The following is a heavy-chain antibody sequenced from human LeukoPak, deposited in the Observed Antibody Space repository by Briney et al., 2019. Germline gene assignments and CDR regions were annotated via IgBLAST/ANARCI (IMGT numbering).Heavy chain of an antibody. CDR1: GYSFTSYW. Sequence: GESLKISCKGSGYSFTSYWIGWVRQMPGKGLEWMGIIYPGDSDTRYSPSFQGQVTISADKSISTAYLQWSSLKASDTAMYYCARAGRASTPKYYDFWSGYLYYYYYGMDVWGQGTTVTVSS. V-gene: IGHV5-51*01. D-gene: IGHD3-3*01. CDR3: ARAGRASTPKYYDFWSGYLYYYYYGMDV. CDR2: IYPGDSDT. J-gene: IGHJ6*02.